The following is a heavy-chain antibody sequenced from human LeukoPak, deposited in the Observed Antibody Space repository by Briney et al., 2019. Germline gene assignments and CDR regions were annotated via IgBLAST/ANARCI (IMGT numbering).Heavy chain of an antibody. D-gene: IGHD4-11*01. J-gene: IGHJ4*02. V-gene: IGHV3-20*04. CDR1: GFTFDDYG. CDR3: ARGLQYFEH. CDR2: INWNGGST. Sequence: AGGSLRLSCAASGFTFDDYGMSWVRQAPGKGLEWVSGINWNGGSTGYADSVKGRFTISRDNAKNSLYLQMNSLRVDDTAIYYCARGLQYFEHWGQGALVTVSS.